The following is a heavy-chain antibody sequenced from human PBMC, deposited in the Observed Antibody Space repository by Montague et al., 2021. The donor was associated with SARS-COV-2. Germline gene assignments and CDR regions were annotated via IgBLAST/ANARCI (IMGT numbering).Heavy chain of an antibody. CDR2: INHSGTT. V-gene: IGHV4-34*01. CDR3: ARGRLWQWRGYYYMDV. J-gene: IGHJ6*03. D-gene: IGHD6-19*01. CDR1: GGSFSGYY. Sequence: SETLSLTCAVYGGSFSGYYWTWIRQSPGKGLEWIAEINHSGTTNYNFNPSLRSRVTISVDTSKNQFSLKLSSVTAADTAVYYCARGRLWQWRGYYYMDVWGKGTTVTVSS.